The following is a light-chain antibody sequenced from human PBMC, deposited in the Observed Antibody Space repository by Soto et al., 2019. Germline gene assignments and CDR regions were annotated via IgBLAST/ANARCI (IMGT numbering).Light chain of an antibody. CDR2: AAS. CDR3: QQYNSDPRT. J-gene: IGKJ1*01. Sequence: AIRMTQAPSSFSASTGDRVTITFRATQDISSLLAWYKQKPGKAPKILMYAASRLQSGVPSRFSGSGSGTDFTLTIRSLQAEDVATYYCQQYNSDPRTFGQGTKVDI. CDR1: QDISSL. V-gene: IGKV1-8*01.